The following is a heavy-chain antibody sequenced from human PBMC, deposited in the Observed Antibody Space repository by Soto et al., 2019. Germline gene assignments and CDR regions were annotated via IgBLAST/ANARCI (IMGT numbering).Heavy chain of an antibody. CDR3: ARSRNSAVADSFDF. V-gene: IGHV3-30*14. J-gene: IGHJ4*02. Sequence: GGSLRLSCAASGFTFSRYAIHWVRQAPGKGLEWVAVISRDGSNKYYVDSVQCRFTISRDNSKNTLYFQMNSLRDEDTAVYYCARSRNSAVADSFDFWGQGTLGTVSS. CDR1: GFTFSRYA. CDR2: ISRDGSNK. D-gene: IGHD3-10*01.